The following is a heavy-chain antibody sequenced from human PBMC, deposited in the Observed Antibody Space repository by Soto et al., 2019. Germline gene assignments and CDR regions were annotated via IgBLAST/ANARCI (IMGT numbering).Heavy chain of an antibody. J-gene: IGHJ4*02. CDR1: GGTFSSYA. CDR2: IIPIFGTA. D-gene: IGHD3-10*01. V-gene: IGHV1-69*13. CDR3: ASGSGSSYLSNPLDY. Sequence: GASVKVSCKASGGTFSSYAISWVRQAPGQGLEWMGGIIPIFGTANYAQKFQGRVTITADESTSTAYMELSSLRSEDTAVYYCASGSGSSYLSNPLDYWGQGTMVTVSS.